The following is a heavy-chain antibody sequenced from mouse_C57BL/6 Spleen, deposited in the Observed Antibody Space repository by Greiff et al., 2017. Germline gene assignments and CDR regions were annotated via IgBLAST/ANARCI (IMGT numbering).Heavy chain of an antibody. V-gene: IGHV1-52*01. D-gene: IGHD2-12*01. J-gene: IGHJ1*03. Sequence: QVHVKQPGAELVRPGSSVKLSCKASGYTFTSYWMHWVKQRPRQGLEWIGNIDPSDSDTPSNQKFTDKATLTVVKSSSPASMQLSSLTSEDSEVSYCARPGYCSYWDVWGTGTTGTVSA. CDR1: GYTFTSYW. CDR2: IDPSDSDT. CDR3: ARPGYCSYWDV.